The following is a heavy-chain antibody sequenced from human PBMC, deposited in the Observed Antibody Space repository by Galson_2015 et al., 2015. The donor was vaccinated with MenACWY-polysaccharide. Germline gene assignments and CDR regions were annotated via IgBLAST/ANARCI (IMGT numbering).Heavy chain of an antibody. J-gene: IGHJ5*02. Sequence: CAISGDSVSSNTAAWNWIRQSPSRGLEWLGRTYYRSNWPSDYALSVRGRITIDADTSKNQFSLQLNSVTPEDTAVYYCVRGGAAASLLFDPRGQGTLVTVSS. CDR2: TYYRSNWPS. CDR1: GDSVSSNTAA. D-gene: IGHD2-15*01. CDR3: VRGGAAASLLFDP. V-gene: IGHV6-1*01.